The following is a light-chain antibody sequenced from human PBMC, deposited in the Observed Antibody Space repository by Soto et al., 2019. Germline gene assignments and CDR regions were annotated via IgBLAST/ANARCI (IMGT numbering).Light chain of an antibody. J-gene: IGKJ4*01. CDR1: QSVNSN. Sequence: EIVMTQSPATLSVSPGERATLSCRASQSVNSNLAWYRQKPGQAPRLLISDASTRATGVPARFSGSGSGTXFXXXXXXLQSEDSGIYYCQQYNFWPPLTFGGGTKVEIK. V-gene: IGKV3-15*01. CDR2: DAS. CDR3: QQYNFWPPLT.